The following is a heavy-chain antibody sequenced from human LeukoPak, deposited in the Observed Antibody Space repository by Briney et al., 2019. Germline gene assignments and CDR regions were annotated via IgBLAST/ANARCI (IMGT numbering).Heavy chain of an antibody. Sequence: SETLSLTCAVYGGSFCGYYWRWIRNPPGKGLEWIGEIKHSGSTNYNPSLKSRVTISVHTSKNHCSLKRSSVTAADTAVDYCARVRGAESYWGQGTLVTVLS. CDR1: GGSFCGYY. CDR3: ARVRGAESY. V-gene: IGHV4-34*01. J-gene: IGHJ4*02. CDR2: IKHSGST.